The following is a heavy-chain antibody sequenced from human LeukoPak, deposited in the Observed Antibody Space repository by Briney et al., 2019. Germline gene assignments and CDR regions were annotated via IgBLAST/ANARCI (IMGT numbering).Heavy chain of an antibody. V-gene: IGHV4-38-2*02. CDR2: IYHSGST. CDR3: ARGPTELSTSYPPFDY. CDR1: GYSINSGYY. J-gene: IGHJ4*02. D-gene: IGHD2-2*01. Sequence: PSETLSLTCTVSGYSINSGYYWGWIRQPPGKGLEWIGSIYHSGSTNYNPSLKSRVTISVDTSKNQFSLKLSSVTAADTAVYYCARGPTELSTSYPPFDYWGQGTLVTVSS.